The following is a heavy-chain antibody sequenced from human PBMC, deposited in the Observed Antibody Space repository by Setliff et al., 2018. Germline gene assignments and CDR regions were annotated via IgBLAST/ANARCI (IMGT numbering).Heavy chain of an antibody. D-gene: IGHD3-22*01. Sequence: PSETLSLTCTVSGGSISSYYWSWIRQPAGKGLEWIGRIYSGGNTNYNPSLKSRVTMSVDTSKNQFSLRLTSVTASDTAIHYCAREKDYDEDGYYFVGHLGLDLWGRGTPVTVSS. J-gene: IGHJ2*01. V-gene: IGHV4-4*07. CDR3: AREKDYDEDGYYFVGHLGLDL. CDR2: IYSGGNT. CDR1: GGSISSYY.